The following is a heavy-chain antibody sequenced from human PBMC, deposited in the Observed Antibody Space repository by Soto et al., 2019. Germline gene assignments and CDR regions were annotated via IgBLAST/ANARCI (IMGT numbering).Heavy chain of an antibody. J-gene: IGHJ6*02. D-gene: IGHD3-10*01. V-gene: IGHV1-3*01. CDR2: INAGNGNT. Sequence: GASVKVSCKASGYTFTSYAMHWVRQAPGQRLEWMGWINAGNGNTKYSQKFQGRVTITRDTSASTAYMELSSLRSEDTAVYYCARDSGALGGPVLLWFGEQNRPGFRSYYYYGMDVWGQGTTVTVSS. CDR3: ARDSGALGGPVLLWFGEQNRPGFRSYYYYGMDV. CDR1: GYTFTSYA.